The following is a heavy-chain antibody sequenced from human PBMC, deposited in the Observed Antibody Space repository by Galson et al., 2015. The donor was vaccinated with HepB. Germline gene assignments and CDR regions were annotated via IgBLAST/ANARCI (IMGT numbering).Heavy chain of an antibody. CDR1: GYTFTSYG. Sequence: SVKVSCKASGYTFTSYGISWVRQAPGQGLEWMGGIIPIFGIANYAQKFQGRVTITADEPTSTAYMELSSLRSEDTAVYYGAREKVVVAAFYYYGMDVWGQGTTVTVSS. CDR2: IIPIFGIA. CDR3: AREKVVVAAFYYYGMDV. J-gene: IGHJ6*02. V-gene: IGHV1-69*13. D-gene: IGHD2-15*01.